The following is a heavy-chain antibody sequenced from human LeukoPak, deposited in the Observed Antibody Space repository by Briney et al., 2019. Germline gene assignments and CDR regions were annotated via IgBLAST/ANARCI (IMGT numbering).Heavy chain of an antibody. J-gene: IGHJ2*01. CDR1: GYTFTSYG. Sequence: ASVKVSCKASGYTFTSYGISWVRQAPGQGLEWMGIINPSGGSTSYAQKFQGRVTMTRDTSTSTVYMELSSLRSEDTAVYYCARGMTTVVTPDWYFDLWGRGTLVTVSS. D-gene: IGHD4-23*01. V-gene: IGHV1-46*01. CDR2: INPSGGST. CDR3: ARGMTTVVTPDWYFDL.